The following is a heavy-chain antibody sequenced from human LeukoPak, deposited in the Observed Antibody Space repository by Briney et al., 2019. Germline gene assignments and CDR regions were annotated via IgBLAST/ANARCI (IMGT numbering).Heavy chain of an antibody. CDR1: GGSISDYY. CDR2: IYYSGST. CDR3: AREATITVAGTRKFDY. Sequence: SETLSLTCTVSGGSISDYYWSWIRQPPGKGLEWIGYIYYSGSTNYNPPLKSRVTISLDMSKNQFSLKLSSVTAADTAVYFCAREATITVAGTRKFDYWGQGTLVTVSS. D-gene: IGHD6-19*01. V-gene: IGHV4-59*01. J-gene: IGHJ4*02.